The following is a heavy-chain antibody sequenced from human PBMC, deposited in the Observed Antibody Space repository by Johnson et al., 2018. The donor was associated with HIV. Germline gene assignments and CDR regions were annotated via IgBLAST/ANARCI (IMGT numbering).Heavy chain of an antibody. CDR2: ISWNSGTI. J-gene: IGHJ3*02. D-gene: IGHD6-13*01. Sequence: VQLVESGGGVVRPGGSLRLPCAASGFTFDDYAMHWVRQPPGKGLEWVSGISWNSGTIGYADSVKGRFTISRDNAKNSLFLQMNSLRAEDTAVYYCAKDAAAAALRAFDNWGQGTMVTVSS. CDR1: GFTFDDYA. V-gene: IGHV3-9*01. CDR3: AKDAAAAALRAFDN.